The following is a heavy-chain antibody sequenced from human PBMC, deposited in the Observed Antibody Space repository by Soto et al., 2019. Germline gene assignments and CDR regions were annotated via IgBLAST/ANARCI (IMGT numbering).Heavy chain of an antibody. D-gene: IGHD3-3*01. CDR2: IYYSGST. CDR3: ARGGMVYDFWSGKNRVNWFDP. CDR1: GGSISSYY. Sequence: QVQLQESGPGLVKPSETLSLTCTVSGGSISSYYWRWIRQPPGKGLEWIGYIYYSGSTNYNPSLKSRVTISVDTPKNQFSLKLSYVTAAHTAVYYCARGGMVYDFWSGKNRVNWFDPWGQGTLVTVSS. V-gene: IGHV4-59*01. J-gene: IGHJ5*02.